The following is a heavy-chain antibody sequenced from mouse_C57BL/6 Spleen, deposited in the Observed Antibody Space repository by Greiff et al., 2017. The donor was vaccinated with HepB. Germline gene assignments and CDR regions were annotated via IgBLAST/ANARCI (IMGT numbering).Heavy chain of an antibody. D-gene: IGHD4-1*01. CDR3: ARSGTRAMDY. V-gene: IGHV1-22*01. Sequence: VQLKESGPELVKPGASVKMSCKASGYTFTDYNMHWVKQSHGKSLEWIGYINPNNGGTSYNQKFKGKATLTVNKSSSTAYMELRSLTSEDSAVYYCARSGTRAMDYWGQGTSVTVSS. J-gene: IGHJ4*01. CDR2: INPNNGGT. CDR1: GYTFTDYN.